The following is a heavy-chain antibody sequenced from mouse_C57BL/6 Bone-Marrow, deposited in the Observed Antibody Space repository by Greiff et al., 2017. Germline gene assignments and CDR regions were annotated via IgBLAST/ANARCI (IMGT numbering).Heavy chain of an antibody. J-gene: IGHJ3*01. CDR2: ISNGGGST. Sequence: DVMLVESGGGLVQPGGSLKLSCAASGFTFSDYYMYWVRQTPEKRLEWVAYISNGGGSTYYPDTVKGRFTISRDNAKNTLYLQMSRLKSEDTAMYYCARHASTIWFAYWGQGTLVTVSA. CDR3: ARHASTIWFAY. V-gene: IGHV5-12*01. CDR1: GFTFSDYY. D-gene: IGHD2-1*01.